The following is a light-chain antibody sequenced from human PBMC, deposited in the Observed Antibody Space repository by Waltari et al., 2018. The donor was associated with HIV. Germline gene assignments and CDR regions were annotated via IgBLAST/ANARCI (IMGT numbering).Light chain of an antibody. CDR3: MQALHTPST. J-gene: IGKJ1*01. CDR1: QSLLHSNGFHY. V-gene: IGKV2-28*01. CDR2: LGS. Sequence: DIVMTQSPLSLPVTPGEPASISCRSSQSLLHSNGFHYLDWYLQKPGQSPQLLIYLGSNRASGVPDRFCGNASDTDFTLQVSRVEAGDVGIFYCMQALHTPSTFGQGTKVEIQ.